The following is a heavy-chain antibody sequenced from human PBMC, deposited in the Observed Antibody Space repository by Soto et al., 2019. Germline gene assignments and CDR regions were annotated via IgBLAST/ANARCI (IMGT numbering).Heavy chain of an antibody. CDR1: GGSVSRGDYF. CDR3: ARVWFLEIHYVQRIDP. Sequence: PSEPLSLSCTVSGGSVSRGDYFWTWIRQSPGKGLEWIGYVSHIGSTYYNPSLKSRAKVSLGTSKNQFSLKLTSVTAADTAVFYWARVWFLEIHYVQRIDPCGQGALVTV. CDR2: VSHIGST. V-gene: IGHV4-30-4*08. D-gene: IGHD3-3*01. J-gene: IGHJ5*02.